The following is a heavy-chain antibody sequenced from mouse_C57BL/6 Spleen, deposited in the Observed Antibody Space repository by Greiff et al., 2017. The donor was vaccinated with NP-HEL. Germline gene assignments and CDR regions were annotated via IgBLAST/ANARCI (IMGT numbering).Heavy chain of an antibody. D-gene: IGHD1-1*02. CDR3: ARDGSYGDMDY. Sequence: QVQLQQSGAELVKPGASVKLSCKASGYTFTSYWITWVKQRPGQGLEWIGDIYPGSGSTNYNEKFKGKSTLTVDTSSSTAYMQLSSLTSEDSADYYGARDGSYGDMDYWGQGTTVTVSS. J-gene: IGHJ4*01. CDR2: IYPGSGST. CDR1: GYTFTSYW. V-gene: IGHV1-55*01.